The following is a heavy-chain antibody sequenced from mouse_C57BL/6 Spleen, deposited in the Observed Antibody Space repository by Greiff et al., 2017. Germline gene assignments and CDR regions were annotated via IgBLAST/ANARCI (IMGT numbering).Heavy chain of an antibody. V-gene: IGHV1-19*01. CDR2: INPYNGGT. D-gene: IGHD2-4*01. Sequence: EVQLQQSGPVLVKPGASVKMSCKASGYTFTDYYMNWVKQSHGKSLEWIGVINPYNGGTSYNQKFKGKATLTVDKSSSTAYMELNSLTSEDSAVYYCARPYYDYDDWFAYWGQGTLVTVSA. CDR1: GYTFTDYY. J-gene: IGHJ3*01. CDR3: ARPYYDYDDWFAY.